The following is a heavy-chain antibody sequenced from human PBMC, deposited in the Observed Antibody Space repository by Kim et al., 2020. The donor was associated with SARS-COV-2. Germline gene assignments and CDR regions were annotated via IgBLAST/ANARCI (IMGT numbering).Heavy chain of an antibody. V-gene: IGHV3-73*01. D-gene: IGHD3-16*01. CDR3: TSVGGTSGGY. J-gene: IGHJ4*02. Sequence: ATAYPASVKGRFTISRDDSKNTAYLQMTSLKTEDTAVYYCTSVGGTSGGYWGQGTLVTVSS. CDR2: AT.